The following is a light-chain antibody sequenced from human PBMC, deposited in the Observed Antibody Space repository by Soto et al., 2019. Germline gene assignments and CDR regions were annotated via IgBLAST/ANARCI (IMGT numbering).Light chain of an antibody. CDR2: DVN. J-gene: IGLJ1*01. Sequence: SVLTQPASVSRSPGQSIAVSCTGTSSDVGGYNFVSWYQHHPGKAPKLIIYDVNNRPSGVSDRFSGSKSGNTASLTISGLQAEDEADYYCTSYTGSLTYVFGAGTKVTGL. CDR1: SSDVGGYNF. CDR3: TSYTGSLTYV. V-gene: IGLV2-14*03.